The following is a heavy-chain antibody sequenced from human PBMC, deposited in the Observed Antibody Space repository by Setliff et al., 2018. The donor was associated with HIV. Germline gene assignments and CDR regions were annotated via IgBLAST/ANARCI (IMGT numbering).Heavy chain of an antibody. V-gene: IGHV3-7*03. CDR3: AKEVPYSNGFMYFDY. CDR1: GFTFSSYW. D-gene: IGHD3-22*01. J-gene: IGHJ4*02. CDR2: IKQDESDK. Sequence: LRLSCAASGFTFSSYWMSWVRQAPGKGLEWVANIKQDESDKYYVDSVKGRFTISRDNAKNSLYLQMNSLRAEDTAVYYCAKEVPYSNGFMYFDYWGQGTLVTVSS.